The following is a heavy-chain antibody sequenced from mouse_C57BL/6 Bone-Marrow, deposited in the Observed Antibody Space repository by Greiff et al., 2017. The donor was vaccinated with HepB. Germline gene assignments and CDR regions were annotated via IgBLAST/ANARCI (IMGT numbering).Heavy chain of an antibody. J-gene: IGHJ4*01. V-gene: IGHV1-69*01. CDR3: ARLYYDYDGYAMDY. Sequence: QVQLQQPGAELVMPGASVKLSCKASGYTFTSYWMHWVKQRPGQGLEWIGEIDPSDSYTNYNQKFKGKSPLTVDKSSGTAYMQLSSLTSGDSAVYYCARLYYDYDGYAMDYGGQGTSVTVSS. CDR2: IDPSDSYT. D-gene: IGHD2-4*01. CDR1: GYTFTSYW.